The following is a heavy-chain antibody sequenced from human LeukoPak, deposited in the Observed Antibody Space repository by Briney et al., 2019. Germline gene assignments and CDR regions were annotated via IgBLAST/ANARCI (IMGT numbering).Heavy chain of an antibody. Sequence: SETLSLTCAVYGGSFSGYFWSWIRQPPGKGLEWIGEISQSGSTNYNPSLKSRVTISADTSKNHFSLRLSSLTAADTAVYYCARAGHDIGDYYFQDWGQGSLVTVS. D-gene: IGHD4-17*01. V-gene: IGHV4-34*01. CDR1: GGSFSGYF. J-gene: IGHJ1*01. CDR3: ARAGHDIGDYYFQD. CDR2: ISQSGST.